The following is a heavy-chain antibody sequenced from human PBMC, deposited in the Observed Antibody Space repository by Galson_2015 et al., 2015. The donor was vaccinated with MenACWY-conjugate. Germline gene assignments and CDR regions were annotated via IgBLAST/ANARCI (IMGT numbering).Heavy chain of an antibody. D-gene: IGHD3-10*01. CDR3: ARHPPGGRGMYV. J-gene: IGHJ6*02. CDR2: ISPGDSNT. CDR1: GYIFTTYW. Sequence: QSGAEVKKPGESLKISCTASGYIFTTYWIAWVRQMPGIGLEWMGLISPGDSNTRYSPSFQGQVTISADKSISTAYLQWSSLKASDTAMYYWARHPPGGRGMYVWGQGTTLTVSS. V-gene: IGHV5-51*01.